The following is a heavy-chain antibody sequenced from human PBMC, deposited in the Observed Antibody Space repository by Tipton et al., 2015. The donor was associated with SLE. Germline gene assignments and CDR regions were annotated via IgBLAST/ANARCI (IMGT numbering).Heavy chain of an antibody. CDR2: IDPSDSYT. D-gene: IGHD5-24*01. V-gene: IGHV5-10-1*01. CDR3: ARHQGVMAIIPYAFDI. J-gene: IGHJ3*02. Sequence: QSGAEVKKPGESLRISCKGSGYSFTSYWISWVRQMPGKGLEWMGRIDPSDSYTNYSPSFQGHVTISADKSISTAYLQWSSLKASDTAMYYCARHQGVMAIIPYAFDIWGQGTMVTVSS. CDR1: GYSFTSYW.